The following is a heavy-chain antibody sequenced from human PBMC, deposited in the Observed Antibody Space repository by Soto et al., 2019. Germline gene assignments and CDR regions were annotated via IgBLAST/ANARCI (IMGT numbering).Heavy chain of an antibody. Sequence: EVQLVESGGGLVKPGESLRLSCAASGFTFYSFSMNWVRQAAGRGPEWVSSIDTNSNYIYYADSVRGRFTISRDNAKDSLYLQMYSLIAEDTAFYCCVRDIGHYFRAGYMDVWGRGTTVTVS. CDR1: GFTFYSFS. CDR3: VRDIGHYFRAGYMDV. CDR2: IDTNSNYI. D-gene: IGHD3-9*01. J-gene: IGHJ6*03. V-gene: IGHV3-21*01.